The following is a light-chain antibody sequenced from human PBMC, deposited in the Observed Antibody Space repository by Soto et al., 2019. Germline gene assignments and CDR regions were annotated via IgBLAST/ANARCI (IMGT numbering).Light chain of an antibody. CDR3: QQYDNLPLT. CDR1: QDIRNY. Sequence: DIQMTQSPSSLSASVGDRVTITCQASQDIRNYLNWYQQKPWQAPKLLIYEASNLETGVPSRFSGSVSGTDFTFTISSLQPEDIATYYCQQYDNLPLTFGGGTKVEIK. J-gene: IGKJ4*01. V-gene: IGKV1-33*01. CDR2: EAS.